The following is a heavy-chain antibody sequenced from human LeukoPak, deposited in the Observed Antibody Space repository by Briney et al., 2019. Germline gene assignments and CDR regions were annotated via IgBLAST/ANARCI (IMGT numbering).Heavy chain of an antibody. CDR2: IFYSGTT. D-gene: IGHD1-1*01. V-gene: IGHV4-30-4*01. CDR3: ARDSVAAIGTGYYYYGMDV. J-gene: IGHJ6*02. Sequence: SETLSLTCTVSGGSISSGDYYWSWIRQPPGKGLEWVGYIFYSGTTHYNPSLRSRVTKSVDTSKNQFSLKLSSVTAADTAVYYCARDSVAAIGTGYYYYGMDVWGQGTTVTVSS. CDR1: GGSISSGDYY.